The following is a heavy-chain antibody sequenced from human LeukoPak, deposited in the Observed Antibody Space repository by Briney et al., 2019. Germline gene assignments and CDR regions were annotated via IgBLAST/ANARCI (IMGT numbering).Heavy chain of an antibody. CDR1: GYTFTSNH. Sequence: ASVKVSCKASGYTFTSNHMHWVQQAPGQGLEWMGIINPSGGTTIYAQKFQGRVTMTRDTSTSTVYMELSSLRSEDTAVYYCARQRGGQYEDGFDIWGQGTMVTVSS. V-gene: IGHV1-46*01. D-gene: IGHD2-8*01. J-gene: IGHJ3*02. CDR3: ARQRGGQYEDGFDI. CDR2: INPSGGTT.